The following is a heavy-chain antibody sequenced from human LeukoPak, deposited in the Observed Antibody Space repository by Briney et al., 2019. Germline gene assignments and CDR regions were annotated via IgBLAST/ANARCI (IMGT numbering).Heavy chain of an antibody. J-gene: IGHJ3*02. CDR3: AIRDTTFDI. CDR2: INPNSGGT. Sequence: ASVKVSCKASGYTFTSYDINWVRQATGQGLEWMGWINPNSGGTNYAQKFQGRVTMTRDTSISTAYMELSRLRSDDTAVYYCAIRDTTFDIWGQGTMVTVSS. V-gene: IGHV1-2*02. CDR1: GYTFTSYD.